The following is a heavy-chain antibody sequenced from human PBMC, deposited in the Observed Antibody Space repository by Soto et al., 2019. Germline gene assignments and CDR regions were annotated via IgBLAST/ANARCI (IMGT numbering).Heavy chain of an antibody. Sequence: PGGALRLSSAASGFTVSSYEMNWVRQAPGKGLEWVSYISSSGSTIYYADSVKGRFTISRDNAKNSLYLQMNSLRAEDTAVYYCARANFMVRGIDGIDVWGQVTTVPVSS. J-gene: IGHJ6*02. D-gene: IGHD3-10*01. CDR1: GFTVSSYE. CDR2: ISSSGSTI. CDR3: ARANFMVRGIDGIDV. V-gene: IGHV3-48*03.